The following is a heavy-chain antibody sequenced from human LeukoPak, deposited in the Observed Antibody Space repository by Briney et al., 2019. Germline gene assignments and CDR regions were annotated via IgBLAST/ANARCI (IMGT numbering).Heavy chain of an antibody. CDR3: ARYGSGSYSS. J-gene: IGHJ5*02. V-gene: IGHV3-21*01. CDR2: ISSSSSYI. Sequence: GGSPRLSCAASGFTFSSYSMNWVRQAPGKGLEWVSSISSSSSYIYYADSVKGRFTISRDNAKNSLYLQMNSLSAEDTAVYYCARYGSGSYSSWGQGTLVTVSS. CDR1: GFTFSSYS. D-gene: IGHD3-10*01.